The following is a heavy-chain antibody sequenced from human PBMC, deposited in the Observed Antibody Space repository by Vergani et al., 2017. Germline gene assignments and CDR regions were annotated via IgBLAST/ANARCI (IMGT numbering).Heavy chain of an antibody. CDR2: IIPIFGTA. J-gene: IGHJ6*02. Sequence: QVQLVQSGAEVKKPGSSVKVSCKASGGTFSSYAISWVRQAPGQGLEWMGRIIPIFGTANYAQKLQGRVTITADESTSTAYMELSSLRSDDTAVYYCARNATLSSSWGNYYYYGMDVWGQGTTVTVSS. CDR3: ARNATLSSSWGNYYYYGMDV. V-gene: IGHV1-69*13. CDR1: GGTFSSYA. D-gene: IGHD6-13*01.